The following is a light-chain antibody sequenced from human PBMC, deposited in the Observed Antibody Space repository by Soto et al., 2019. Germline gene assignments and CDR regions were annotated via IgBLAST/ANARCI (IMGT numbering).Light chain of an antibody. CDR1: QGIGTW. Sequence: DIQMTQSPSSVSASVGYRVTITCRASQGIGTWLCWYQQKPGNAPNLLISGASSLQSGVPSRFSASGSGTDFTLTVSILQPDDFATYYCQHGWSFGQGTKVDIK. J-gene: IGKJ1*01. V-gene: IGKV1-12*01. CDR2: GAS. CDR3: QHGWS.